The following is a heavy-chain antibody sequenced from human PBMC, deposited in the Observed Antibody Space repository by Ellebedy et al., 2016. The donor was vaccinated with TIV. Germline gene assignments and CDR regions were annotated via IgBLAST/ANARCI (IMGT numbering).Heavy chain of an antibody. CDR1: GYTLNGIA. V-gene: IGHV1-24*01. Sequence: AASVKVSCKVSGYTLNGIAIFWARQILGKGLDWMAGFDPEDGETIYAQEFQGRATMTEDTSTDTAYLELSGLTSEDTAMYFCAAGVGLSQTGYYLDSWGQGTLVIVS. D-gene: IGHD1-14*01. CDR3: AAGVGLSQTGYYLDS. CDR2: FDPEDGET. J-gene: IGHJ4*02.